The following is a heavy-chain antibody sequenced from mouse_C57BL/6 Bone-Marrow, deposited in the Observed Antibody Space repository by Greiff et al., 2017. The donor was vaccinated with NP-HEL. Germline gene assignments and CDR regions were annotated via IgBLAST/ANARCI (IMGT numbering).Heavy chain of an antibody. Sequence: EVQGVESGGGLVKPGGSLKLSCAASGFTFSSYAMSWVRQTPEKRLEWVATISDGGSYTYYPDNVKGRFTISRDNAKNNLYLQMSHLKSEDTAMYYCASLTFYAMDYWGQGTSVTVFS. CDR1: GFTFSSYA. CDR2: ISDGGSYT. D-gene: IGHD1-3*01. CDR3: ASLTFYAMDY. V-gene: IGHV5-4*01. J-gene: IGHJ4*01.